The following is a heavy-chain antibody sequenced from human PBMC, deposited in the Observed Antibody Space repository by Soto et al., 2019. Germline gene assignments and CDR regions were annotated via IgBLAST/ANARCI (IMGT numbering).Heavy chain of an antibody. CDR1: AFSVTKAW. CDR3: TADGCSDGSCFPGHY. Sequence: GALRVCCEASAFSVTKAWMSWVRQAPGKGLEWVGRIKSKTDGGTTDYAAPVKGRFTISRDDSKNTLYLHMNSLITEDTAVYFCTADGCSDGSCFPGHYWGQGTLVTVSS. CDR2: IKSKTDGGTT. D-gene: IGHD2-15*01. J-gene: IGHJ4*02. V-gene: IGHV3-15*01.